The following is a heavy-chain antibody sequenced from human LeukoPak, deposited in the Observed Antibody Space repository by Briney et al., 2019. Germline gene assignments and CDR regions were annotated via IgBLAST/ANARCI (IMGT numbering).Heavy chain of an antibody. CDR1: GGSISSYY. Sequence: SETLSLTCTVSGGSISSYYWSWIRQPPGKGLEWIGYIYTSGSTNYNPSLKSRVTISIDTSKNQFSLELNSVTAADTAIYFCARGYFDTSGYSNPFDFWGQGTLVTVSS. D-gene: IGHD3-22*01. CDR3: ARGYFDTSGYSNPFDF. V-gene: IGHV4-4*09. J-gene: IGHJ4*02. CDR2: IYTSGST.